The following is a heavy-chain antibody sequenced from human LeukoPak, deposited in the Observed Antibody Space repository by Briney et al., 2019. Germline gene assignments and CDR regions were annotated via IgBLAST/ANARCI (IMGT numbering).Heavy chain of an antibody. CDR3: ARDRYYYGSGSYTRLDY. J-gene: IGHJ4*02. CDR2: ISAYNGNT. Sequence: GASVKVSCKASGYTFTTYGISWVRQAPGQGLEWMGWISAYNGNTNYAQKLQGRVTMTTDTSTSTAYMELRSLRSDDTAVYYCARDRYYYGSGSYTRLDYWGQGTLVTVSS. V-gene: IGHV1-18*01. CDR1: GYTFTTYG. D-gene: IGHD3-10*01.